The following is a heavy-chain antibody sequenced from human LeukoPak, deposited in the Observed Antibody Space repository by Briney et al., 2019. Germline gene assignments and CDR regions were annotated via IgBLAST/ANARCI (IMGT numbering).Heavy chain of an antibody. CDR2: ISAYNGNT. CDR3: ARDSVGFGEPKYDY. V-gene: IGHV1-18*01. Sequence: ASVKVSCKASGYTVTSYGISWVRQAPGQGLEWMGWISAYNGNTNYAQKLQGRVTMTTDTSTSTAYMELRSLRSDDTAVYYCARDSVGFGEPKYDYWGQGTLVTVSS. CDR1: GYTVTSYG. J-gene: IGHJ4*02. D-gene: IGHD3-10*01.